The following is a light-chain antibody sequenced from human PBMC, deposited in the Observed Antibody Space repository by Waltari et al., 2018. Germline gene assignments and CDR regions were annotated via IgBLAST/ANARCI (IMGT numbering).Light chain of an antibody. V-gene: IGKV1-5*03. CDR2: KAS. CDR3: QQYNSYWT. CDR1: QSISSW. J-gene: IGKJ1*01. Sequence: IQMTQSPSTLSASVGDSVTITCRASQSISSWLAWYQQKPGKAPKPLIYKASSLESGVPSMFSGSGSGTEFTLTISSLQPDDFATYYCQQYNSYWTFGQGTKVEIK.